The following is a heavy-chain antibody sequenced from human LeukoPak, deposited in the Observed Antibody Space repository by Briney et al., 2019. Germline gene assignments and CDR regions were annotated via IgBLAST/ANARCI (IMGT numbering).Heavy chain of an antibody. D-gene: IGHD2-21*02. CDR1: GFTFSSYA. Sequence: PGGSLRLSCAASGFTFSSYAMSWVRQAPGKGLEWVSAISGSGGSTYYADSVKGRFTISRDNSKNTLYLQMNSLRAEDTAVYYCAKPPLDCGGDCYDVFDYWGQGTPVTVSS. J-gene: IGHJ4*02. V-gene: IGHV3-23*01. CDR3: AKPPLDCGGDCYDVFDY. CDR2: ISGSGGST.